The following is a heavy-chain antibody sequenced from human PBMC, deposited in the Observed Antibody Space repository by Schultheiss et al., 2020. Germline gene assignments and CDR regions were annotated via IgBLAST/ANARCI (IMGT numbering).Heavy chain of an antibody. V-gene: IGHV4-39*01. CDR1: GGSISSSSYY. CDR2: IYYSGST. Sequence: SETLSLTCTVSGGSISSSSYYWGWIRQPPGKGLEWIGSIYYSGSTYYNPSLKSRVTISVDTSKNQFSLKLSSVTAADTAVYYCARKVVTSSSGGLDPWGQGTLVNVYS. J-gene: IGHJ5*02. CDR3: ARKVVTSSSGGLDP. D-gene: IGHD6-6*01.